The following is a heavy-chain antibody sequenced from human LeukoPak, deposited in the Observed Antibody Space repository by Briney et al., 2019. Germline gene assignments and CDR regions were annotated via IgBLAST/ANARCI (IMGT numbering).Heavy chain of an antibody. Sequence: PGGSLRLSCAASGFTFSSYAMSWVRQAPGKGLEWVSAISGSGGSTYYADSVKGRFTISRDNSKSTLYLQMNSLRAEDTAVYYCAKDVERSYYDSSGRSGFDYWGQGTLVTVSS. CDR3: AKDVERSYYDSSGRSGFDY. V-gene: IGHV3-23*01. D-gene: IGHD3-22*01. J-gene: IGHJ4*02. CDR1: GFTFSSYA. CDR2: ISGSGGST.